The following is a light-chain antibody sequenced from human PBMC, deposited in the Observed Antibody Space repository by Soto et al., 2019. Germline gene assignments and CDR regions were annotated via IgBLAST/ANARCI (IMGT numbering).Light chain of an antibody. CDR3: QQYGSSPWT. Sequence: EIVLTQSPGTLSWSPGEGATLSCRASQSVSRSYLAWFQQKPGQAPRLLIYDTSTRATGIPDRFSGSGSGTGFTLTISRLEPEDFAVYYCQQYGSSPWTFGQGTKVEIK. CDR1: QSVSRSY. CDR2: DTS. J-gene: IGKJ1*01. V-gene: IGKV3-20*01.